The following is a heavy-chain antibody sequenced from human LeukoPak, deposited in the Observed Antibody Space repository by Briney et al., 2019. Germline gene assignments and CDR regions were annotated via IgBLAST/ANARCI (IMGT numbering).Heavy chain of an antibody. D-gene: IGHD2-2*01. V-gene: IGHV4-30-4*08. CDR3: ARGLYDCSSTSCHPRFDY. Sequence: PSETLSLTCTVSCGSISRGDYYLSWVRPPPGEGLGWVGDIYYRGSTYYNPSLKSRVTISVDTSKNQFSLKLSSVTAADTAVYYCARGLYDCSSTSCHPRFDYWGQGTLVTVSS. CDR1: CGSISRGDYY. CDR2: IYYRGST. J-gene: IGHJ4*02.